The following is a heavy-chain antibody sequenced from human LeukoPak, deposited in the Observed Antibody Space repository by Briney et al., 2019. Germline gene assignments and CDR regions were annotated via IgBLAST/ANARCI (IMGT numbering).Heavy chain of an antibody. CDR1: GGSISSSSYY. V-gene: IGHV4-39*01. CDR3: ARHEQWLAYYFDY. D-gene: IGHD6-19*01. CDR2: IYYSGST. Sequence: SETLSLTCTVSGGSISSSSYYWGWIRQPPGKGLEWIGSIYYSGSTYYNPSLKSRVTISVDTSKNQFSLKLSSVTAADTAVYHCARHEQWLAYYFDYWGQGTLVTVSS. J-gene: IGHJ4*02.